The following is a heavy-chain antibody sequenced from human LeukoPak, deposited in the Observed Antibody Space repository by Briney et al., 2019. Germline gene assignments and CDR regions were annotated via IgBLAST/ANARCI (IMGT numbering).Heavy chain of an antibody. D-gene: IGHD4/OR15-4a*01. J-gene: IGHJ2*01. CDR2: IYYSGST. CDR1: GVSISSYY. CDR3: ARENDYGANFDL. V-gene: IGHV4-59*01. Sequence: PSETLSLTCTVSGVSISSYYWSWIRQPPGKGLEWIGYIYYSGSTNYNPSLKSRVTISVDTSKNQFSLKLSSVTAADTAVYYCARENDYGANFDLWGRGTLVTVSS.